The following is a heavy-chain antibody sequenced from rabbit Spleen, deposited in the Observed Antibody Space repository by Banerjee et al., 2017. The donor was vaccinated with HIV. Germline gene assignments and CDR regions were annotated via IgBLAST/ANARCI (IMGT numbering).Heavy chain of an antibody. CDR1: GVSFSSNYY. J-gene: IGHJ6*01. CDR3: ARDSGSSFSSYGTDL. CDR2: IDSGSSGFT. D-gene: IGHD8-1*01. V-gene: IGHV1S40*01. Sequence: QQLEESGGDLVKPGASLTLTCTASGVSFSSNYYMCWVRQAPGKGLEWIACIDSGSSGFTYFASWAKGRFTISKTSSTTVTLQMTSLTAADTATYFCARDSGSSFSSYGTDLWGQGTLVTVS.